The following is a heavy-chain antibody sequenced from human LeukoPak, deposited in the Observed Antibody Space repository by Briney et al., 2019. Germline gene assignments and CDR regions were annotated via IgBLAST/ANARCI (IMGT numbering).Heavy chain of an antibody. CDR1: GGSISSSSYY. CDR3: ARLRLVGATGWDY. D-gene: IGHD1-26*01. Sequence: SETLSLTCTVSGGSISSSSYYWGWIRQPPGKGLEWIGSIYYSGSTYYNPSLKSRVTISVDTSKNQFSLKLSSVTAADTAVYYCARLRLVGATGWDYWGQGTLVTVPS. J-gene: IGHJ4*02. V-gene: IGHV4-39*01. CDR2: IYYSGST.